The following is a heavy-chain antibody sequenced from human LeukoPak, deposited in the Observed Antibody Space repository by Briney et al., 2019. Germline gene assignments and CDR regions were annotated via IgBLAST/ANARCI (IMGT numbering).Heavy chain of an antibody. CDR3: ARNLSSSSAY. CDR2: ISPNSDGT. Sequence: ASVKVSCKASGYTFTAYYMHWVRQAPGQGLEWMGWISPNSDGTNYAHKFQGRVTMTKDTSINTAYMELSGLRSDDTAVYFCARNLSSSSAYWGRGTLVTVSS. V-gene: IGHV1-2*07. CDR1: GYTFTAYY. D-gene: IGHD6-6*01. J-gene: IGHJ4*02.